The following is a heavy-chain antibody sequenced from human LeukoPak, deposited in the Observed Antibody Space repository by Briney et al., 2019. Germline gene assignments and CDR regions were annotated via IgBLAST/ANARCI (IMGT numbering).Heavy chain of an antibody. Sequence: PSETLSLTCTVSGGSISSYYWTWIRQPPGKGLEWIGYVYYTGSTNYNPSLKSRVTISVDTSKNQFSLKLSSVTAADTALYYCARDGLLDINDAFDVWGQGTMVTVSS. CDR2: VYYTGST. V-gene: IGHV4-59*01. CDR1: GGSISSYY. D-gene: IGHD1-26*01. CDR3: ARDGLLDINDAFDV. J-gene: IGHJ3*01.